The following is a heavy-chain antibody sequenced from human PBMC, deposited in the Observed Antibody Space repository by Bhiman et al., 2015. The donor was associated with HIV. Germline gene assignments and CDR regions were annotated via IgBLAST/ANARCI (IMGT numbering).Heavy chain of an antibody. CDR3: ANSRRDGYIDY. D-gene: IGHD5-24*01. V-gene: IGHV3-30*02. CDR1: GFSLSSYG. J-gene: IGHJ4*02. CDR2: IRYDETGK. Sequence: QVQLVESGGGVVQPGGSLRLSCAASGFSLSSYGMHWARQAPGKGLEWVAFIRYDETGKYYANSVKGRFTISRDNAKNSLYLQMNSLRAEDTAVYYCANSRRDGYIDYWGQGTLVTVSS.